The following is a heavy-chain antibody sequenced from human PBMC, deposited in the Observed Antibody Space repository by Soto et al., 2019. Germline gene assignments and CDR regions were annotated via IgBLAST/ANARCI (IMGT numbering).Heavy chain of an antibody. CDR2: IYYSGST. D-gene: IGHD4-17*01. V-gene: IGHV4-39*01. Sequence: SETLSLTCTVSGVSISSSSYYWGWIRQPPGKGLEWIGSIYYSGSTYYNPSLKSRVTISVDTSKNQFSLKLSSVTAADTAVYYCARHPPLRYYFDYWGQGTLVTVSS. J-gene: IGHJ4*02. CDR1: GVSISSSSYY. CDR3: ARHPPLRYYFDY.